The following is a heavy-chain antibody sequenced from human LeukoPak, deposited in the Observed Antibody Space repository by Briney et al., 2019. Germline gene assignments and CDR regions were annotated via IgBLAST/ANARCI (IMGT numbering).Heavy chain of an antibody. J-gene: IGHJ4*02. CDR1: EFTSISNA. D-gene: IGHD4-17*01. CDR3: TRRADYGDTTFDY. CDR2: IQNDGNNK. V-gene: IGHV3-33*05. Sequence: PGGPLRPPCAPSEFTSISNAMHWVRKAPGKGLEGWPFIQNDGNNKKYADSVKGRFTISRDNSKNTAYLQMNSLKTEDTAVYYCTRRADYGDTTFDYWGQGTLVTVSS.